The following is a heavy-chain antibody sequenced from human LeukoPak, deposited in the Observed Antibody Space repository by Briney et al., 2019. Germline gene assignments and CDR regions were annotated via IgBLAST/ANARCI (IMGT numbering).Heavy chain of an antibody. CDR3: AGLDAYIEGIGAFDI. V-gene: IGHV4-30-4*08. J-gene: IGHJ3*02. CDR1: GGSISSGDYY. Sequence: SETLSLTCTVSGGSISSGDYYWSWIRQPPGKGLEWTGYIYYSGSTYYNPSLKSRVTISVDTSKNQFSLKLSSVTAADTAVYYCAGLDAYIEGIGAFDIWGQGTMVTVSS. D-gene: IGHD1-1*01. CDR2: IYYSGST.